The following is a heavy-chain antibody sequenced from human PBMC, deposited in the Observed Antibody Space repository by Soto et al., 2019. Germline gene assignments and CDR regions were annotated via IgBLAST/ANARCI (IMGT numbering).Heavy chain of an antibody. CDR1: GGSVDRGDYY. J-gene: IGHJ4*02. CDR2: VSSYSGGT. D-gene: IGHD2-15*01. Sequence: SETLSLTCTVSGGSVDRGDYYWTWIRQPPGKGLEWIAYVSSYSGGTYYNPSLKSRVTGSVDTSKNQVSLRGRSVTVAETAMYYCVLVVAAATRHTDFDSWGQGIVVTVSS. CDR3: VLVVAAATRHTDFDS. V-gene: IGHV4-30-4*01.